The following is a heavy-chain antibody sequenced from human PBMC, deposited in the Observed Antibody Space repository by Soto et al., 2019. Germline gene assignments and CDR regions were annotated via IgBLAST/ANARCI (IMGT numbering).Heavy chain of an antibody. CDR1: GYTFTNYD. CDR2: MNANSGNA. D-gene: IGHD2-8*01. Sequence: QVQVVQSGAELKKPGASVKVSCKASGYTFTNYDINWVRQASGQGLEWMGWMNANSGNAAYAQKFQGRVTMTRNTSTSTAYMELSSLRSEDTAVYDCVRSRRNCTNGVCYNFYGMDVWGQGTTVTVSS. CDR3: VRSRRNCTNGVCYNFYGMDV. J-gene: IGHJ6*02. V-gene: IGHV1-8*01.